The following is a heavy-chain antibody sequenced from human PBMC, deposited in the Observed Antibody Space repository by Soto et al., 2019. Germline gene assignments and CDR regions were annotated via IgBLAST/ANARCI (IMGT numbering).Heavy chain of an antibody. CDR2: IYYSGST. V-gene: IGHV4-31*03. J-gene: IGHJ4*02. CDR3: ARDIESSSIAARRGAYYFDY. D-gene: IGHD6-6*01. CDR1: GGSISSGGYY. Sequence: NPSETLSLTCTVSGGSISSGGYYWSWIRQHPGKGLEWIGYIYYSGSTYYNPSLKSRVTVSVDTSKNQFSLKLSSVTAADTAVYYCARDIESSSIAARRGAYYFDYWGQGTLVTVSS.